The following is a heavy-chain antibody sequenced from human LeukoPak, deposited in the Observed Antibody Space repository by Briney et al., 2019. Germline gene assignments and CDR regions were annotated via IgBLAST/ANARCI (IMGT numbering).Heavy chain of an antibody. J-gene: IGHJ6*02. V-gene: IGHV3-48*03. D-gene: IGHD3-10*01. CDR2: ISSSGSTI. Sequence: PGGSLRLSCAASGFTFSSYEMNWVRQAPGKGLEWLSYISSSGSTIYYADSVKGRFTISRDNAKNSLYLQMNSLRAEDTAVYYCARVPGWFGEYYYYGMDVWGQGTTVTVS. CDR1: GFTFSSYE. CDR3: ARVPGWFGEYYYYGMDV.